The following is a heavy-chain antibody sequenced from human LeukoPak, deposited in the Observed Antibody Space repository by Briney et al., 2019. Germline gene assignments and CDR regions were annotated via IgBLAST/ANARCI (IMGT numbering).Heavy chain of an antibody. Sequence: GGSLRLSCAASGFTFSSYAMSWVRQAPGKGLEWVSAISGSGGSTYYADSVKGRFTISRDNSKNTLYLQMNSLRAEDTAVYYCAKGRGYYDSTLTFDYWGQGTLVTVSS. V-gene: IGHV3-23*01. CDR1: GFTFSSYA. D-gene: IGHD3-22*01. J-gene: IGHJ4*02. CDR2: ISGSGGST. CDR3: AKGRGYYDSTLTFDY.